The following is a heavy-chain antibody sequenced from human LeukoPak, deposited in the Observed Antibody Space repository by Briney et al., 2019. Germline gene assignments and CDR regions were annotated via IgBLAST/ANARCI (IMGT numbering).Heavy chain of an antibody. CDR3: ARDSVDTAMIDY. D-gene: IGHD5-18*01. CDR1: GFTVSSNY. Sequence: GGSLRLSCAASGFTVSSNYMSWVRQAPGKGLEWVSVIYSGGSTYYADSVKGRSTISRDNSKNTLYLQMNSLRAEDTAVYYCARDSVDTAMIDYWGQGTLVTVSS. CDR2: IYSGGST. V-gene: IGHV3-66*02. J-gene: IGHJ4*02.